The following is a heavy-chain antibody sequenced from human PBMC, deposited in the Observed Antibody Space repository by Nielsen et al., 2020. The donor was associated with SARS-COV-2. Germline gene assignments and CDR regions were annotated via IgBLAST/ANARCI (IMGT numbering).Heavy chain of an antibody. J-gene: IGHJ6*02. CDR3: AKETQYSGYDLYYYSYYGMDV. V-gene: IGHV3-23*01. CDR1: GFPFRTYG. Sequence: GESLKISCAPSGFPFRTYGMIWVRQAPGLGLEWVSAISASGHSTYYADSVRGRFTISRDGSDDTVHLQMDSLRVGDTAIYYCAKETQYSGYDLYYYSYYGMDVWGQGTTATVSS. D-gene: IGHD5-12*01. CDR2: ISASGHST.